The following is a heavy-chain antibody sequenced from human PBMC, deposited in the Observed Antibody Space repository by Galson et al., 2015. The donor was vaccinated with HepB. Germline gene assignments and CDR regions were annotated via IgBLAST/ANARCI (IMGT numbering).Heavy chain of an antibody. Sequence: SGAEVKKPGESLRISCKGSGYSFTSYWISWVRQMPGKGLEWMGIIYPGDSDTRYSPSFQGQVTISADKSISTAYLQWSRLKASDTAMYYCAKLPTLVTPHGALDIWGQGTMVTASS. J-gene: IGHJ3*02. CDR3: AKLPTLVTPHGALDI. CDR1: GYSFTSYW. V-gene: IGHV5-51*01. D-gene: IGHD4-23*01. CDR2: IYPGDSDT.